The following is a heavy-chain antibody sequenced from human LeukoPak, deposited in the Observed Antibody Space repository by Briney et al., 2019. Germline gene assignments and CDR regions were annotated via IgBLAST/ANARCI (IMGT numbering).Heavy chain of an antibody. V-gene: IGHV1-24*01. CDR1: GYTLTELS. CDR3: ATQRSGSYYKGAFDI. Sequence: GASVKVSCKVSGYTLTELSMHWVRQAPGKGLEWMGGFDPEDGETIYAQKFQGRVTMTEDTSTDTAYMELSSLGSEDTAVYYCATQRSGSYYKGAFDIWGQGTMVTVSS. CDR2: FDPEDGET. D-gene: IGHD3-10*01. J-gene: IGHJ3*02.